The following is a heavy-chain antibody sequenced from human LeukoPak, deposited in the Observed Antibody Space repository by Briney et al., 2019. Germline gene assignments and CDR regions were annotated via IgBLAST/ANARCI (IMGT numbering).Heavy chain of an antibody. CDR3: ARGTMFPYYFDY. Sequence: PGGSLRLSCAASGFTFSNYEMNWVRQAPGKGLEWVSYISSSSSYIYYADSVKGRFTISRDNARNSLYLQINSLRAEDTAVYYCARGTMFPYYFDYWGQGTLVTVSS. J-gene: IGHJ4*02. V-gene: IGHV3-21*05. D-gene: IGHD3-10*02. CDR2: ISSSSSYI. CDR1: GFTFSNYE.